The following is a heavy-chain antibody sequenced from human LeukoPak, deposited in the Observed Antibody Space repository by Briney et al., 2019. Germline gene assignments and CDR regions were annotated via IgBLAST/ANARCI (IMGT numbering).Heavy chain of an antibody. D-gene: IGHD2/OR15-2a*01. J-gene: IGHJ4*02. CDR3: AKDLLYFLSSSCYDY. CDR1: GFTFSSYA. CDR2: ISGSGDRA. Sequence: GGSPRLSCAASGFTFSSYAMSWVRQAPGKGLEWVSAISGSGDRAYYADSVKGRFTISRDNSKNTLYLQMNSLRAEDTAVYYCAKDLLYFLSSSCYDYWGRGTLVTVSS. V-gene: IGHV3-23*01.